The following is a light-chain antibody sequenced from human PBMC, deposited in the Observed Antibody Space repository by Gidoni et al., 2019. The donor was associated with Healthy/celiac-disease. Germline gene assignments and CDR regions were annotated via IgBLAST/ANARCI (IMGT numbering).Light chain of an antibody. CDR3: QQLNGYLEGFT. J-gene: IGKJ3*01. CDR2: AAS. Sequence: DIQLTHSPSFLSASVGDRVTITCRASQGISSYLAWYQQKPGKGPKLLIYAASTLQSGVPSRFSGSESGTEFTLTISSLQPEDFATYYCQQLNGYLEGFTFGPGTKVDIK. V-gene: IGKV1-9*01. CDR1: QGISSY.